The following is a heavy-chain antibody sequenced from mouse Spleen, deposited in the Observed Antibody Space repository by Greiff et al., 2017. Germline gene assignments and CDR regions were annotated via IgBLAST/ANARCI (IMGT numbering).Heavy chain of an antibody. D-gene: IGHD4-1*01. CDR2: ISDGGSYT. Sequence: EVMLVESGGGLVKPGGSLKLSCAASGFTFSDYYMYWVRQTPEKRLEWVATISDGGSYTYYPDSVKGRFTISRDNAKNNLYLQMSSLKSEDTAMYYCARALTGTGFAYWGQGTLVTVSA. CDR3: ARALTGTGFAY. CDR1: GFTFSDYY. V-gene: IGHV5-4*02. J-gene: IGHJ3*01.